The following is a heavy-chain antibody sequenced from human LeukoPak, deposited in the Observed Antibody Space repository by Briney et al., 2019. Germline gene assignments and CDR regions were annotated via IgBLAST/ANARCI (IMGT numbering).Heavy chain of an antibody. CDR2: ISSNNRYI. CDR1: GFTFSTYS. D-gene: IGHD6-19*01. Sequence: GGSLRLSCAASGFTFSTYSMNWVRQAPGKGLEWVSSISSNNRYIYYADSVKGRFTISRDNSKNTLYLQMNSLRAEDTAVYYCARDSSGWYVYYFDYWGQGTLVTVSS. CDR3: ARDSSGWYVYYFDY. V-gene: IGHV3-21*01. J-gene: IGHJ4*02.